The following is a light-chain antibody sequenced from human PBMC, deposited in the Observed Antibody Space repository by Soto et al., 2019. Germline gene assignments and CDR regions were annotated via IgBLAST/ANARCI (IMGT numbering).Light chain of an antibody. J-gene: IGKJ4*01. CDR1: QTVRDN. Sequence: EVVMTQSPATLYVSPGERATLSCRASQTVRDNLGWYQQKAGQPPRLLIYGATTRATGIPARFSCSGSGTDFTLTISSLQSEDFAFYYSQHYNNWPLTFGGGTKVHIK. V-gene: IGKV3D-15*01. CDR3: QHYNNWPLT. CDR2: GAT.